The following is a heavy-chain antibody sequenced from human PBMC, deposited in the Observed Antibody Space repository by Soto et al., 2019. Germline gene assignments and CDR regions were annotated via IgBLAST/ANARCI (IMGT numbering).Heavy chain of an antibody. CDR2: VSSSGNI. Sequence: EKLPLRYTVSAGSVSPGSYFWSWVRHPQGMGLELIGYVSSSGNINYNPSLKSRVTISLDTSKNQFSLNLRSVIAADTAVYYCARAQPFDSWGQG. J-gene: IGHJ4*02. CDR1: AGSVSPGSYF. V-gene: IGHV4-61*01. CDR3: ARAQPFDS. D-gene: IGHD2-2*01.